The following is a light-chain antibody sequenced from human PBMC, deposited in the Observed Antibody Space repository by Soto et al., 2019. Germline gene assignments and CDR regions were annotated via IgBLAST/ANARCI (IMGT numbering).Light chain of an antibody. V-gene: IGKV3-20*01. CDR2: GAS. J-gene: IGKJ3*01. CDR1: QSVSSSY. Sequence: EIVLTQSPGTLSLSPGERATLSCRASQSVSSSYLAWYQQRPGQAPRLLIFGASYRATGIPDRFSGSGSGTDFTLTISRLEPEDFAVYYCQQYHSSPPEFTFGPGTKVDSK. CDR3: QQYHSSPPEFT.